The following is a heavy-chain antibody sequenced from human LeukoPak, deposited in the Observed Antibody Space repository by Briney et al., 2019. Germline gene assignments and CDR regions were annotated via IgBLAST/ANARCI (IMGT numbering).Heavy chain of an antibody. CDR3: TTDTTSGSYYPFDY. J-gene: IGHJ4*02. CDR2: FKSKTDGGTT. D-gene: IGHD1-26*01. CDR1: GLPFSNAW. Sequence: GGPLKLSWPASGLPFSNAWRSWVRQAPGKGRDWVARFKSKTDGGTTDYAAPVKGRFTISRGDSKNTLYLQMNSLKTEDTAVYYCTTDTTSGSYYPFDYWGQGTLVTVSS. V-gene: IGHV3-15*01.